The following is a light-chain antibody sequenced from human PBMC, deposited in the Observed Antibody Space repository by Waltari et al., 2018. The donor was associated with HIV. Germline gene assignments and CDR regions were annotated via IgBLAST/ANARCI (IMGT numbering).Light chain of an antibody. V-gene: IGKV3-20*01. CDR2: GAP. Sequence: EIVLTQSPGTLSLSPGERATLYCRSSQSVSSNSLAWYQQKPGQAPSLLIYGAPSRATGIPDRFSGSGSGTDFTLTISRLEPEDFAVYYCQHYGSSRYTFGQGTKLEIK. CDR3: QHYGSSRYT. CDR1: QSVSSNS. J-gene: IGKJ2*01.